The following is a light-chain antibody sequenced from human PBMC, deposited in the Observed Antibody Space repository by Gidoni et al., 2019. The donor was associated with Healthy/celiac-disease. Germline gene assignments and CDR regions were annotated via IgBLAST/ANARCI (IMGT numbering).Light chain of an antibody. J-gene: IGKJ4*01. CDR1: QSVSSSY. CDR3: QQYGSSSLT. CDR2: GAS. Sequence: DIVLTQSPCTLSLSPGERATLSCRASQSVSSSYLAWYQQKPGQAPRLLIYGASSRATGIPDRFSGSGSGTDFTLTISRLEPEDFAVYYCQQYGSSSLTFGGGTKVEIK. V-gene: IGKV3-20*01.